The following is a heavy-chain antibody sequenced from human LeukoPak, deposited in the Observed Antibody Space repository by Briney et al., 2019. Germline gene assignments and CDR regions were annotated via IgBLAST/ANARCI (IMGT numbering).Heavy chain of an antibody. Sequence: SETLSLTCTVSGGSISSGGYYWSWIRQPPGKGLEWIGYIYHSGSTYYNPSLKSRVTISVDRSKNQFSLKLSSVTAADTAVYYCARGRIRSSDYWGQGTLVTVSS. D-gene: IGHD6-13*01. CDR2: IYHSGST. V-gene: IGHV4-30-2*01. J-gene: IGHJ4*02. CDR3: ARGRIRSSDY. CDR1: GGSISSGGYY.